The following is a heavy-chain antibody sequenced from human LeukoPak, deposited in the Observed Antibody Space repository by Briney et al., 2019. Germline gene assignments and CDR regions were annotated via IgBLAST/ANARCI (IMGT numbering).Heavy chain of an antibody. CDR3: AIRPHGTSSTLVRYYMDV. J-gene: IGHJ6*03. CDR1: GGTFSSYA. V-gene: IGHV1-69*05. CDR2: IIPISGTA. Sequence: ASVKVSCKASGGTFSSYAISWVRQAPGQGLEWMGGIIPISGTANYAQKFQGRVTITTDESTSTAYMELSSLRSEDTAVYYCAIRPHGTSSTLVRYYMDVWGKGTTVTVSS. D-gene: IGHD2-2*01.